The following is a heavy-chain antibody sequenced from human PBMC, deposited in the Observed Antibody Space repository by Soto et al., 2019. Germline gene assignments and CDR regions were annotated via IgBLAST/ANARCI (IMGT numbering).Heavy chain of an antibody. D-gene: IGHD6-13*01. CDR2: ISPLFSTT. V-gene: IGHV1-69*01. CDR3: AASSSVAAAGYFKF. J-gene: IGHJ4*02. Sequence: QVQLVQSGAAVKEPGSSVKVSCKATGDLFNNYAFNWVRQAPGQGLEWMGRISPLFSTTNYAQKFRGRVTIGADELTTIVYLDVSNLESEDTAMYYGAASSSVAAAGYFKFWGQGTLVTVSP. CDR1: GDLFNNYA.